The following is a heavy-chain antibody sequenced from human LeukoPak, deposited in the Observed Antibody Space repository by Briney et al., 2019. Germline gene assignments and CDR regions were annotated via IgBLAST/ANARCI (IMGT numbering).Heavy chain of an antibody. D-gene: IGHD3-10*01. CDR3: ARARDYGSGKANAFDI. Sequence: PGGSLRLSSAASGFTFTYYWMSWVRQSPGRGLEWVANIKRDGIEKYYVDSVKGRFTISRDNAEKSLYLQMNSLRGEDTAVYYCARARDYGSGKANAFDIWGQGTMVAVSS. CDR2: IKRDGIEK. V-gene: IGHV3-7*05. CDR1: GFTFTYYW. J-gene: IGHJ3*02.